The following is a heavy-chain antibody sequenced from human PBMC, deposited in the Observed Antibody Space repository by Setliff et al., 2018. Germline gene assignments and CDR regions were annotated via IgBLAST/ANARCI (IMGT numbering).Heavy chain of an antibody. CDR3: ARDWEQRGYYFDY. CDR1: GFTLRTYN. D-gene: IGHD1-26*01. V-gene: IGHV3-48*01. Sequence: GGSLRLSCAAFGFTLRTYNMHWVRHAPGKGLEWVSSISSTSYTIYYADSVKGRFTISRDNAKNSLYLQMNSLRAEDTAVYHCARDWEQRGYYFDYWGQGTLVTVSS. J-gene: IGHJ4*02. CDR2: ISSTSYTI.